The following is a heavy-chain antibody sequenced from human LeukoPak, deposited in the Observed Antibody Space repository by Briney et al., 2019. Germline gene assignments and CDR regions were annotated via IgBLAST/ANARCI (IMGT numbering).Heavy chain of an antibody. CDR2: IYYSGST. D-gene: IGHD4-11*01. J-gene: IGHJ4*02. V-gene: IGHV4-39*07. Sequence: SETLSLTCTVSGGSISSSSYYWGWVRQPPGKGPEWIGSIYYSGSTYYNPSLKSRVTISVDTSKNQFSLKLSSVTAADTAVYYCARVQLTTTSYYFDYWGQGTLVTVSS. CDR3: ARVQLTTTSYYFDY. CDR1: GGSISSSSYY.